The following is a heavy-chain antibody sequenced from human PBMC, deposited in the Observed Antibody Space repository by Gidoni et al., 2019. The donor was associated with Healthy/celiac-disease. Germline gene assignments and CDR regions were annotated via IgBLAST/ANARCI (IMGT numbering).Heavy chain of an antibody. Sequence: QVQLQQWGAGLLKPSETLYLTCAVYGGSFSGYYWSWIRQPPGKGLEWIGEINHSGSTNYNPSLKSRVTISVDTSKNQFSLKLSSVTAADTAVYYCARGGIAAAGPFDPWGQGTLVTVSS. CDR3: ARGGIAAAGPFDP. V-gene: IGHV4-34*01. CDR1: GGSFSGYY. J-gene: IGHJ5*02. D-gene: IGHD6-13*01. CDR2: INHSGST.